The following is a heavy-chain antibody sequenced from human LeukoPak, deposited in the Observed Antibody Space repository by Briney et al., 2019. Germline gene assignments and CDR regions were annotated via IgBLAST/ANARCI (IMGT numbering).Heavy chain of an antibody. D-gene: IGHD3-3*01. CDR2: IWYDGSNK. CDR3: ARDRSAYDLDY. Sequence: PGRSLRLSCAASGFTFSSYGMHWVRQAPGKGLEWVAVIWYDGSNKYYADSVKGRFTIPRDNSKNTLYLQMSSLRADDTAVYYCARDRSAYDLDYWGRGSRVTVSS. V-gene: IGHV3-33*01. J-gene: IGHJ4*02. CDR1: GFTFSSYG.